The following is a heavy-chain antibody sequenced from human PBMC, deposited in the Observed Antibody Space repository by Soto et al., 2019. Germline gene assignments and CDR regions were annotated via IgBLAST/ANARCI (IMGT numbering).Heavy chain of an antibody. D-gene: IGHD3-3*01. V-gene: IGHV1-2*02. CDR1: GYRFIGYY. Sequence: ASVKVSCKASGYRFIGYYIHWVRQAPGQGLEWMGIINPNTGDTNYAQKFQGRVTMTRDTSMSTVYMELSSLRSEDTAVYYCASPSGPWVEYYFDYWGQGTLVTVSS. CDR3: ASPSGPWVEYYFDY. J-gene: IGHJ4*02. CDR2: INPNTGDT.